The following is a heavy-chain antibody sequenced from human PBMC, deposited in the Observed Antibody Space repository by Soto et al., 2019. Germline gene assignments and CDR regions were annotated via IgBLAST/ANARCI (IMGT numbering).Heavy chain of an antibody. CDR3: TKVSPQWLVHDY. D-gene: IGHD6-19*01. Sequence: GGSLRLSCAASESIVSNNYMSWVRQAPGKGLEWVSLIYSGGNTYYADSVKGRFTVSRDNSKNTLYLQMNSLGVEDTAIYFCTKVSPQWLVHDYWGQGTLVTVSS. CDR2: IYSGGNT. J-gene: IGHJ4*02. V-gene: IGHV3-53*01. CDR1: ESIVSNNY.